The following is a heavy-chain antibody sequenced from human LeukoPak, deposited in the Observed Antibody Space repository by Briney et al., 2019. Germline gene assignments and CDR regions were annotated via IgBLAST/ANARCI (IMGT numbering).Heavy chain of an antibody. J-gene: IGHJ4*02. CDR1: GFTFSSYE. D-gene: IGHD3-22*01. CDR3: ARGILGYYYDSSGYPYYFDY. V-gene: IGHV3-48*01. Sequence: PGGSLRLSCAASGFTFSSYEMNWVRQAPGKGLEWVSYISSSSSTTYYADSVKGRFTISRDNAKNSLYLQMNSLRAEDTAVYYCARGILGYYYDSSGYPYYFDYWGQGTLVTVSS. CDR2: ISSSSSTT.